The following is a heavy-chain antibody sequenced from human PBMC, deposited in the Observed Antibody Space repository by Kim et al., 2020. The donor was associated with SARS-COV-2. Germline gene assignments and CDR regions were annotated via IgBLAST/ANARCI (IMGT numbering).Heavy chain of an antibody. J-gene: IGHJ4*02. Sequence: SETLSLTCTVSGGSISSGGYYWSWIRQHPGKGLEWIGYIYYSGSTYYNPSLKSRVTISVDTSKNQFSLKLSSVTAADTAVYYCASGAWGYMESYLNYFDYWGQGTLVTVSS. D-gene: IGHD6-13*01. V-gene: IGHV4-31*03. CDR1: GGSISSGGYY. CDR3: ASGAWGYMESYLNYFDY. CDR2: IYYSGST.